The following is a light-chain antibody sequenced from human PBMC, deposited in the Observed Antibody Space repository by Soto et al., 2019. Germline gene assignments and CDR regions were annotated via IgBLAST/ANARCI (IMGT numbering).Light chain of an antibody. J-gene: IGKJ3*01. CDR1: QGISTF. CDR3: QQVISYPPG. CDR2: AAS. Sequence: DIQLTQSPSFLSASVGDRVTITCRASQGISTFLAWYQQRPGKDPKLLIYAASTLQSGVPSRFTGSGSGTEFTLTISSLQPEDFATYYCQQVISYPPGFGPGTKVVIK. V-gene: IGKV1-9*01.